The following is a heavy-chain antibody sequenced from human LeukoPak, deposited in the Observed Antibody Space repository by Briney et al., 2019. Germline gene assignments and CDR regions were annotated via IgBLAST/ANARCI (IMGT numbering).Heavy chain of an antibody. CDR3: ATWPPLAL. J-gene: IGHJ4*02. V-gene: IGHV4-59*03. CDR2: IYYSGST. Sequence: SETLSLTCTVSGVSISSYYWSWIRQPPGKGLEWIGYIYYSGSTNYNPSLKSRVTMSVDTSKNQFSLKLSSVTAADMAVYYCATWPPLALWGQGTLVTVSS. CDR1: GVSISSYY.